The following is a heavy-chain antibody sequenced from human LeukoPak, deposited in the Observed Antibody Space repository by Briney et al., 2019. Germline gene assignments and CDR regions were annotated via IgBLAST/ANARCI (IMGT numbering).Heavy chain of an antibody. J-gene: IGHJ3*02. CDR1: GYTFTSYD. Sequence: ASAKVSCKASGYTFTSYDINWVRQATGQGLEWMGWMNPNSGNTGYAQKFQGRVTMTRNTSISTAYMELSSLRSEDTAVYYCARSIVVVPAADAFDIWGQGTMVTVSS. D-gene: IGHD2-2*01. V-gene: IGHV1-8*01. CDR2: MNPNSGNT. CDR3: ARSIVVVPAADAFDI.